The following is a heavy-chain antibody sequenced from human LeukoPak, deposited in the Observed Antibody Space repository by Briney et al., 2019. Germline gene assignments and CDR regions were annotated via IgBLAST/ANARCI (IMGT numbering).Heavy chain of an antibody. CDR2: IRYDGSNK. CDR1: GFTFSSYG. D-gene: IGHD6-13*01. Sequence: GGSLRLSCAASGFTFSSYGMHWVRQAPGKGLEWVAFIRYDGSNKYYADSVKGRFTISRDNSKNTLYLQMNSLRAEDTAVYYCAKDGDSSSWYHNYYYYYMDVWGKGTTVTVSS. J-gene: IGHJ6*03. V-gene: IGHV3-30*02. CDR3: AKDGDSSSWYHNYYYYYMDV.